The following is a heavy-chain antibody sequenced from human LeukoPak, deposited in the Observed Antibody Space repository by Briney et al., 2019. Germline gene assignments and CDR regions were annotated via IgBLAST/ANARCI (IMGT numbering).Heavy chain of an antibody. V-gene: IGHV1-18*01. CDR2: ISAYNGNT. CDR1: GYTFTSYG. D-gene: IGHD2-15*01. Sequence: ASVKVSCKASGYTFTSYGISWVRQAPGQGLEWMGWISAYNGNTNYAQKLQGRVTMTTDTSTSTAYMELRSLRSDDTAVYYCARAGDIVVVVAAPGYYYMDVWGKGTTVTVSS. J-gene: IGHJ6*03. CDR3: ARAGDIVVVVAAPGYYYMDV.